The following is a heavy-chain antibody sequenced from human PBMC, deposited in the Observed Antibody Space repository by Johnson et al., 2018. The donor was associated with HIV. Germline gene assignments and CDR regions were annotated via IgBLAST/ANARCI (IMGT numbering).Heavy chain of an antibody. CDR1: GFTFSNYG. CDR2: IWYDGSNK. J-gene: IGHJ3*02. Sequence: QVQLVESGGGVVQPGRSLRLSCAASGFTFSNYGMHWVRQAPGKGLEWVAVIWYDGSNKYYADSVKGRFTISRDNSKNTLYLQMNSLRAEDTAVYYCASDNGGTKDAFDMWGQGTMVTVSS. D-gene: IGHD3-10*01. CDR3: ASDNGGTKDAFDM. V-gene: IGHV3-33*01.